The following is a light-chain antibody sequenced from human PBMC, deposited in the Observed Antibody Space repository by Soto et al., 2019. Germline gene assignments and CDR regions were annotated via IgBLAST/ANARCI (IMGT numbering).Light chain of an antibody. CDR2: FDT. V-gene: IGLV3-21*04. Sequence: SYELTQPPSVSVAPGKTARITCEENNIGSKNVHWYQQTPGQAPVLVIYFDTDRPSGITERFSGSNSGNTATLTISRVEAGDEADYYCQVWDSSSAHVLFGGGTKLTVL. J-gene: IGLJ2*01. CDR1: NIGSKN. CDR3: QVWDSSSAHVL.